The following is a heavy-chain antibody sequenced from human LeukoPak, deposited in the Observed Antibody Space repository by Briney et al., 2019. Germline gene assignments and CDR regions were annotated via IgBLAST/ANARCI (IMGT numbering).Heavy chain of an antibody. CDR1: GLTFSSYA. D-gene: IGHD3-10*01. V-gene: IGHV3-30*04. Sequence: TGRSLRLSCAASGLTFSSYAMHWVRQAPGKGLEWVAVISYDGSNKYYADSVKGRFTISRDNSKNTLYLQMNSLRAEDTAVYYCARDLRVRGVYYYGMDVWGQGTTVTVSS. J-gene: IGHJ6*02. CDR3: ARDLRVRGVYYYGMDV. CDR2: ISYDGSNK.